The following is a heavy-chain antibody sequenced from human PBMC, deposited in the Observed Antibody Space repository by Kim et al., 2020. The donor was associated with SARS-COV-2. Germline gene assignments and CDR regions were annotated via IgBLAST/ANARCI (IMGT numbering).Heavy chain of an antibody. D-gene: IGHD3-9*01. Sequence: SETLSLTCTVSGGSISSYYWSWIRQPPGKGLEWIGYIYYSGSTNYNPSLKSRVTISVDTSKNQFSLKLSSVTAADTAVYYCARHGPRGNILTGYYNGGVDAFDIWGQGTMVTVSS. V-gene: IGHV4-59*08. J-gene: IGHJ3*02. CDR3: ARHGPRGNILTGYYNGGVDAFDI. CDR2: IYYSGST. CDR1: GGSISSYY.